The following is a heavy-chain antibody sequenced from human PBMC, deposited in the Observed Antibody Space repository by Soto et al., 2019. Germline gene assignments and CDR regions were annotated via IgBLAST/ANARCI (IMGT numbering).Heavy chain of an antibody. CDR1: GFTFDDFA. CDR3: VRGSLSDYGDYGYYEF. Sequence: GGSLRLSCTASGFTFDDFAMHWVRQVPGKGLEWVSGINWNSVNVAYADSVKGRFTISRDNGKKSLDLQMNSLKSEDTALYHCVRGSLSDYGDYGYYEFWGQGA. D-gene: IGHD4-17*01. V-gene: IGHV3-9*01. J-gene: IGHJ4*02. CDR2: INWNSVNV.